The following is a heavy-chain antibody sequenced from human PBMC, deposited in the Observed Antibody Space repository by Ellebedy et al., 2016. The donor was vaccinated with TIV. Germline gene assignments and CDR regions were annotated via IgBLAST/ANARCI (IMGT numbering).Heavy chain of an antibody. CDR3: SGGADTTLVWVALDI. J-gene: IGHJ3*02. CDR2: ISSSSYI. CDR1: GFTFSSYS. V-gene: IGHV3-21*01. Sequence: PGGSLRLSCAASGFTFSSYSMNWVRQAPGKGLEWVSTISSSSYIYYEDSVKGRITISRDNVKNSLSLQKNSLRAEDTAVYYCSGGADTTLVWVALDIWGQGTVVTVSS. D-gene: IGHD1-1*01.